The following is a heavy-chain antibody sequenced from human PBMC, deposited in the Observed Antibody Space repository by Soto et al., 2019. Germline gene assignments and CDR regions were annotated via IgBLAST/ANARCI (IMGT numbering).Heavy chain of an antibody. CDR1: GDSVSGNSAA. Sequence: SQTLSLTCAISGDSVSGNSAAWNCIRQSPSRGLEWLGRTYYRSKWYNDYAVSVKSRITINPDTSKNQFSLQLNSVTPEDTAVYYCARDRGSCWDWGGSNSDDFDFSGKETMVNVS. J-gene: IGHJ3*01. V-gene: IGHV6-1*01. CDR2: TYYRSKWYN. D-gene: IGHD2-15*01. CDR3: ARDRGSCWDWGGSNSDDFDF.